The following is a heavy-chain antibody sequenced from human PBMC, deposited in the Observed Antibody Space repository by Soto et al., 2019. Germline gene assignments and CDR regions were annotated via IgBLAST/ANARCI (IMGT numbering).Heavy chain of an antibody. J-gene: IGHJ4*02. V-gene: IGHV1-18*01. CDR3: TIIYKGWATFDY. Sequence: ASVKVSCEASGYTFTSYGISWVRQAPGKGLEWMGWISAYNGNTNYAQKLQGRVTMTSDTSTNTAYMELRSLRSEDTAVYYCTIIYKGWATFDYWGQGTLVTVSS. D-gene: IGHD5-12*01. CDR1: GYTFTSYG. CDR2: ISAYNGNT.